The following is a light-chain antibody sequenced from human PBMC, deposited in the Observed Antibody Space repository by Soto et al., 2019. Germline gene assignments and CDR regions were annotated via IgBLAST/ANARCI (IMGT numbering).Light chain of an antibody. Sequence: QSALTQPASVSGSPGQSITISCTGTSSDVGTYNYVSWFQQHPGKAPKLMIYDDSYRPSGVSNRFSGSKSGNTGSLTISGLQAEDEADYYCSSYTSSSTLVFGGGTKLTVL. CDR3: SSYTSSSTLV. CDR1: SSDVGTYNY. V-gene: IGLV2-14*01. J-gene: IGLJ3*02. CDR2: DDS.